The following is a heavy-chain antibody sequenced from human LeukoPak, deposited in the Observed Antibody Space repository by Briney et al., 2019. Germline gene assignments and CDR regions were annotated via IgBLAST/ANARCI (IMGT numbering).Heavy chain of an antibody. CDR1: GASVSGSPYY. D-gene: IGHD3-10*01. J-gene: IGHJ5*01. Sequence: SETLSLTCTVSGASVSGSPYYWGWIRQPPGKGLEWIGSIYSSGSTYYNASLQSRVTISIETSKNQISLRLNSVTAADTAVYYCARRPRGVIIKTWFDSWGQGTLVTVSS. CDR3: ARRPRGVIIKTWFDS. V-gene: IGHV4-39*01. CDR2: IYSSGST.